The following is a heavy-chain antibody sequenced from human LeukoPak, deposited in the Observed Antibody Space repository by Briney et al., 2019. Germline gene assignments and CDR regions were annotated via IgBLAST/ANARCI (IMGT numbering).Heavy chain of an antibody. CDR2: IRYDGSNK. CDR3: AKEDDYDAPSYFDY. V-gene: IGHV3-30*02. D-gene: IGHD3-22*01. J-gene: IGHJ4*02. Sequence: PGGSLRLSCAASGFTFNSYGMHWVRQAPGKGLEWVAFIRYDGSNKYYADSVKGRFTISRDNSKNTLYLQMSSLRAEDTAVYYCAKEDDYDAPSYFDYWGQGTLVTVSS. CDR1: GFTFNSYG.